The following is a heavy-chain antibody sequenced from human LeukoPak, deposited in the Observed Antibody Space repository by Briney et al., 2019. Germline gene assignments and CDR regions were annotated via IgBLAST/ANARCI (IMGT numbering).Heavy chain of an antibody. D-gene: IGHD1-26*01. V-gene: IGHV3-73*01. Sequence: GGSLKLSCAASGFTFSGSAIHWVRQSSGKGLEWVGQIDKKDKGYATATAYAASVTGRFTISRDDSINTAYLQMKSLRTEDTALYYCTRDSGTYNWFDPWGQGTLVTVSS. CDR1: GFTFSGSA. CDR2: IDKKDKGYATAT. CDR3: TRDSGTYNWFDP. J-gene: IGHJ5*02.